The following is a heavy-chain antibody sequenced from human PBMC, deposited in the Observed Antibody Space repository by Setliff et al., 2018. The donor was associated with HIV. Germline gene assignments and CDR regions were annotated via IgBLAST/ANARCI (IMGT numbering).Heavy chain of an antibody. J-gene: IGHJ3*02. CDR3: ARDQGWVTMVRGEDAFDI. Sequence: ASVKVSCKASGYTFTGYYMHWVRQAPGQGLEWMGWINPNSGGTNYAQKFQGRVTMTRDTSISTAYMELSRLRSDDTAVYYCARDQGWVTMVRGEDAFDIWGQGTMVT. CDR2: INPNSGGT. V-gene: IGHV1-2*02. CDR1: GYTFTGYY. D-gene: IGHD3-10*01.